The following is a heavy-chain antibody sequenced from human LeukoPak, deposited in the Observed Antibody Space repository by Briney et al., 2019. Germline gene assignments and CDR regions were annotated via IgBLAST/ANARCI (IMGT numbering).Heavy chain of an antibody. CDR2: IYPGDSDT. CDR3: ARQYSSGWYNSYYYYMDV. D-gene: IGHD6-19*01. CDR1: GYSFTSYW. J-gene: IGHJ6*03. V-gene: IGHV5-51*01. Sequence: GESLKISCKGSGYSFTSYWIGWVRQMPGKGLEWMGIIYPGDSDTRYSPSFQGQVTISADKSISTAYLQWSSLKASDTAMYYCARQYSSGWYNSYYYYMDVWGKGTTVTVSS.